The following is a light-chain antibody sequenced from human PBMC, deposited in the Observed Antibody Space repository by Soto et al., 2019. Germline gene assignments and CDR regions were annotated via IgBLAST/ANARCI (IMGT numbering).Light chain of an antibody. CDR3: SSDAGSNIDYV. CDR1: ISDVGGYKY. Sequence: QSGLTQPPSASGSPGQSVTISCTGTISDVGGYKYVSWYQQHPGKVPKLMIYEVSKRPSGVPDRFSGSKSGNTASLTVSGLQAEDEADYYCSSDAGSNIDYVFGTGTKVTV. V-gene: IGLV2-8*01. J-gene: IGLJ1*01. CDR2: EVS.